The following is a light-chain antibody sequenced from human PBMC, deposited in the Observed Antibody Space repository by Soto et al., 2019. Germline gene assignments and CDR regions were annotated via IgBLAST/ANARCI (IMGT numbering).Light chain of an antibody. CDR3: SSYTSSSTYV. CDR2: DVS. V-gene: IGLV2-14*01. J-gene: IGLJ1*01. Sequence: QSALTQPASVSGSPGQSITISCTGTSSDVGGYNHVAWYQQYPGKAPKFMIYDVSNRPSGVSNRFSGSKSGNTASLTISGLQAEDEDDYYCSSYTSSSTYVFGTGTKLTVL. CDR1: SSDVGGYNH.